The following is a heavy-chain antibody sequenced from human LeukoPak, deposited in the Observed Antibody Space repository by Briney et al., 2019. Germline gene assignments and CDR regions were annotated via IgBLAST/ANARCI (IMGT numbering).Heavy chain of an antibody. J-gene: IGHJ4*02. CDR1: GYTFTGYY. D-gene: IGHD3-10*01. CDR2: INLNSGGT. V-gene: IGHV1-2*02. CDR3: ARARGDYYGSGSYVPPRYYFDY. Sequence: ASVKVSCKASGYTFTGYYMHWVRQAPGQGLEWMGWINLNSGGTNYVQQFQGRVTMTRETSISTAYMELSKLRSDDAAVYYCARARGDYYGSGSYVPPRYYFDYWGQGTLVTVSS.